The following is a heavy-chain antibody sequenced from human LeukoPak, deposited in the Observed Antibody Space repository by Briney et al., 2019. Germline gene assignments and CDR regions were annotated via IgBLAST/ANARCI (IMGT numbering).Heavy chain of an antibody. CDR2: INPDGSIT. Sequence: GGSLRLSCAASGFTFGSYWMLWVRQAPGKGLVWVSRINPDGSITTYADSVRGRFTISRDNAESTLYLQMNSLRADDTALYYCARNFKGIAADYWRQATLVTVSS. V-gene: IGHV3-74*01. J-gene: IGHJ4*02. D-gene: IGHD2-21*01. CDR1: GFTFGSYW. CDR3: ARNFKGIAADY.